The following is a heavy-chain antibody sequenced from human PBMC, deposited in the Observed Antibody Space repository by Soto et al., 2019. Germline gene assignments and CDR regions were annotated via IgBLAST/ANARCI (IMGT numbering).Heavy chain of an antibody. J-gene: IGHJ5*02. CDR1: GYRFTSYW. CDR3: ARKDKSGYFNWFDP. D-gene: IGHD3-22*01. V-gene: IGHV5-51*01. CDR2: IFPSDSDT. Sequence: XESLTISCRTSGYRFTSYWIALVGQMPGKGLEWMGIIFPSDSDTRYSPSFQGQVTISADRSTSTVFLQWASLKASDTAVYFCARKDKSGYFNWFDPWGQGTLVTVSS.